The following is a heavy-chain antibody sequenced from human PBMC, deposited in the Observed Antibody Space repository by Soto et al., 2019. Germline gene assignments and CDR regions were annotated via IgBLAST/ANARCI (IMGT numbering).Heavy chain of an antibody. D-gene: IGHD1-20*01. CDR1: GFNFTYYV. CDR2: MSFDGANE. J-gene: IGHJ3*02. Sequence: GGSLRLSCVASGFNFTYYVIHWFRQAPGRGLEWVAFMSFDGANEYYADFVKGRFTVSRDNSKNTLFLQMNSLRAEDTAVYYCAKDRVNHNSVWDPFDIWGQGTMVTV. V-gene: IGHV3-30*18. CDR3: AKDRVNHNSVWDPFDI.